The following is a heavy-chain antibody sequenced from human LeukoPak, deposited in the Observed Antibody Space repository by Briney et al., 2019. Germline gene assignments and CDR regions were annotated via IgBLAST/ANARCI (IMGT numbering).Heavy chain of an antibody. J-gene: IGHJ4*02. CDR2: ISGSGGST. D-gene: IGHD1-7*01. CDR3: AKTLPGDDWNYGPFDY. V-gene: IGHV3-23*01. Sequence: GGSLRLSCAASGFTFSSYSMNWVRQAPGKGLEWVSTISGSGGSTYYADSVKGRFTSSRDISKNTLYLQMNSLGAEDTAVYYCAKTLPGDDWNYGPFDYWGQGTLVTVSS. CDR1: GFTFSSYS.